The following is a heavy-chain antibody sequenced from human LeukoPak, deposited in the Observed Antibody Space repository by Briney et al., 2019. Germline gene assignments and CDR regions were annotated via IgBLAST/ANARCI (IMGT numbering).Heavy chain of an antibody. CDR2: ISGSDYST. V-gene: IGHV3-23*01. CDR3: AKVRPDYDSSGYYSPPFDF. J-gene: IGHJ4*02. D-gene: IGHD3-22*01. CDR1: GITFSTYA. Sequence: GGTLRLSCAASGITFSTYAMSWVRQAPGKGLECVSAISGSDYSTYYAESVKGRFTISRDNSKNTLYLQMNSLRAEDTAVYYCAKVRPDYDSSGYYSPPFDFWGQGTLVTVSS.